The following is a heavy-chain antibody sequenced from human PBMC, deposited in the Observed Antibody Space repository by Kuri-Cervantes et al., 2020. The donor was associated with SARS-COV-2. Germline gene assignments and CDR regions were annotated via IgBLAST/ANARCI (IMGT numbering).Heavy chain of an antibody. CDR3: VKGQTGTTLSLDN. V-gene: IGHV3-30-3*02. CDR2: ISYDGSNK. CDR1: GFTFSSYA. Sequence: LSLTCAASGFTFSSYAMHWVRQAPGKGLEWVAVISYDGSNKYYADSVKGRFTISRDNGRNSLYLQMNVLRSEDTALYYCVKGQTGTTLSLDNWGQGTLVTVSS. D-gene: IGHD1-1*01. J-gene: IGHJ4*02.